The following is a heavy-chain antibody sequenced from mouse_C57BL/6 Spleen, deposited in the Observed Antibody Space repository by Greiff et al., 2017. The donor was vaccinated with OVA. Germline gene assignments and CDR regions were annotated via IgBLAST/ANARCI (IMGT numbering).Heavy chain of an antibody. CDR1: GYTFTDYE. CDR3: TYYASDY. J-gene: IGHJ2*01. CDR2: IDPETGGT. D-gene: IGHD1-1*02. V-gene: IGHV1-15*01. Sequence: QVQLKQSGAELVRPGASVTLSCKASGYTFTDYEMHWVKQTPVHGLEWIGAIDPETGGTAYNQKVKGQAILTAGNSSSTDYLELRSLTSEDSAVYYYTYYASDYWGQGTTLTVSS.